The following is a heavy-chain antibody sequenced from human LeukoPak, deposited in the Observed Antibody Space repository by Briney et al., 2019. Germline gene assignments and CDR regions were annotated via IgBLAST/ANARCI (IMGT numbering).Heavy chain of an antibody. V-gene: IGHV3-53*01. CDR2: IYSAGST. CDR1: GFTVSSTY. Sequence: GGSLRLSCAASGFTVSSTYMSWVRQAPGKGLEWVSIIYSAGSTYYADSVKGRFTISRDNSKNTLFLQMNSLRAEDTAVYYCAKGHCTNGICWLDWGQGTLVTVSS. D-gene: IGHD2-8*01. J-gene: IGHJ4*02. CDR3: AKGHCTNGICWLD.